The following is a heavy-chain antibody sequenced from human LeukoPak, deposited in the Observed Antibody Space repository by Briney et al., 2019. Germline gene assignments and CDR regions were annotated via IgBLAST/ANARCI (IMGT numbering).Heavy chain of an antibody. D-gene: IGHD3-22*01. CDR2: VIPILVLA. Sequence: VKFSFXAXXXAFISYAIRWGRQAPGEGGGGRGRVIPILVLANYAQKFQGRVTITADKSTSTAYMELRSLRSEDTAVYYCARGDYDSSGYTIIPFDYWGQGTLVPVSS. J-gene: IGHJ4*02. CDR1: XXAFISYA. V-gene: IGHV1-69*04. CDR3: ARGDYDSSGYTIIPFDY.